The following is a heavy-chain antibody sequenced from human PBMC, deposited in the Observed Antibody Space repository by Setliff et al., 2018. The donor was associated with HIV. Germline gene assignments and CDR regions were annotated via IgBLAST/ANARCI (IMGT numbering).Heavy chain of an antibody. CDR3: ARVRERVTIFGVVRDFDS. CDR2: IIPIFGTA. CDR1: GGTFSSYA. D-gene: IGHD3-3*01. J-gene: IGHJ4*02. V-gene: IGHV1-69*13. Sequence: GASVKVSCKASGGTFSSYAISWVRQAPGQGLEWMGGIIPIFGTANYAQKFQGRVTITADESTSTAYMELSSLRSDDTAVYYCARVRERVTIFGVVRDFDSWGQGTLVTVSS.